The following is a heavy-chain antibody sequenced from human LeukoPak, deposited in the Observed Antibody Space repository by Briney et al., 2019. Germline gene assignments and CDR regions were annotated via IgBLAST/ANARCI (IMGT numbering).Heavy chain of an antibody. CDR1: GFSCSTYS. CDR2: ISRNSRYI. D-gene: IGHD6-13*01. J-gene: IGHJ4*02. CDR3: ARVAEAAAFDS. V-gene: IGHV3-21*06. Sequence: AGSLRLSCAASGFSCSTYSMNWVRQAPGKGLEWVSSISRNSRYIYYADSMRGRFTISRDNAKNSLYLQMKSLKPEDTAVYYCARVAEAAAFDSWGQGTLVTVSS.